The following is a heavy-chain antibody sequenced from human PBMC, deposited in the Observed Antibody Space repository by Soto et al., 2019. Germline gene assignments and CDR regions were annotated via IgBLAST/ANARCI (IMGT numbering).Heavy chain of an antibody. CDR2: ISGSGGST. V-gene: IGHV3-23*01. CDR3: AKDLADFWSGYSLGDAFDI. J-gene: IGHJ3*02. CDR1: GFTFSSYA. Sequence: GGSLRLSCAASGFTFSSYAMSWVRQAPGKGLEWVSAISGSGGSTYYADSVKGRFTISRDNSKNTLYLQMNSLRAEDTAVYYCAKDLADFWSGYSLGDAFDIWGQGTMVTVSS. D-gene: IGHD3-3*01.